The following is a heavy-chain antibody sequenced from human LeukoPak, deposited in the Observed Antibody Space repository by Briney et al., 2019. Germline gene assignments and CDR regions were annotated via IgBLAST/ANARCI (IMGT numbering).Heavy chain of an antibody. Sequence: ASVKVSCKASGYTFTGYYMHWVRQAPGQGLEWMGGIIPIFGTANYAQKFQGRVTITADKSTSTAYMELSSLRSEDTAVYYCASMGSKYCSGGSCMGGWFDPWGQGTLVTVSS. V-gene: IGHV1-69*06. J-gene: IGHJ5*02. CDR2: IIPIFGTA. CDR3: ASMGSKYCSGGSCMGGWFDP. CDR1: GYTFTGYY. D-gene: IGHD2-15*01.